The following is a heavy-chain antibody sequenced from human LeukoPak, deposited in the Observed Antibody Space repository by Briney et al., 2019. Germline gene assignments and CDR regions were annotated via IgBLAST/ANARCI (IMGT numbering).Heavy chain of an antibody. J-gene: IGHJ6*02. CDR3: ARDQSDRATNYGLDV. Sequence: SETLSLTCTVSGGSVSSGSYYWSWIRQPPGKGLEWIGFVSYSGTSEYNPSLKSRVTISVDTSKNEFFLTFTSLTAADTAVYYCARDQSDRATNYGLDVWGQGTTVTVSS. CDR1: GGSVSSGSYY. V-gene: IGHV4-61*01. D-gene: IGHD5-18*01. CDR2: VSYSGTS.